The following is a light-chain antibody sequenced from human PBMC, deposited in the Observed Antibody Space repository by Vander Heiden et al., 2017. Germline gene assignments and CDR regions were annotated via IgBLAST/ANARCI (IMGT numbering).Light chain of an antibody. CDR1: QSVSSY. CDR3: QQRSNWPLT. Sequence: EIVLTQSPATLSLSPGERATLSCRASQSVSSYLAWYQQKPGQAPRLLIYDASNRATGIPARFSGSASGTDFTLTISSLEPEDFAVYYCQQRSNWPLTFGGGTKVEMK. J-gene: IGKJ4*01. CDR2: DAS. V-gene: IGKV3-11*01.